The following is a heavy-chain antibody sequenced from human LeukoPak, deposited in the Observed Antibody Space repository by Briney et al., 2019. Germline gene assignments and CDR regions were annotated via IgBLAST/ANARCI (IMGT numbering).Heavy chain of an antibody. Sequence: SETLSLTCTVSGGSISSHYWSWIRQPPGKGLEWIGYIYYSGSTNYNPSLKSRVTISVGTSKNQFSLKLSSVTAADTAVYYCARMIYSGSYPGFDYWGQGTLVTVSS. V-gene: IGHV4-59*11. CDR2: IYYSGST. J-gene: IGHJ4*02. CDR1: GGSISSHY. CDR3: ARMIYSGSYPGFDY. D-gene: IGHD1-26*01.